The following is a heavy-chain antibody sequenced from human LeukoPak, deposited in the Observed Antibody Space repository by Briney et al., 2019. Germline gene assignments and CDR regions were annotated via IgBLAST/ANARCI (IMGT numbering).Heavy chain of an antibody. CDR2: ISWNSGSI. CDR3: ARDQGFGESSGDAFDI. CDR1: GFTFDDYA. J-gene: IGHJ3*02. Sequence: GGSLRLSCAASGFTFDDYAMHWVRQAPGKGLEWVSGISWNSGSIGYADSVKGRFTNSRDNAKNSLYLQMNSLRAEDTAVYYCARDQGFGESSGDAFDIWGQGTMVTVSS. D-gene: IGHD3-10*01. V-gene: IGHV3-9*01.